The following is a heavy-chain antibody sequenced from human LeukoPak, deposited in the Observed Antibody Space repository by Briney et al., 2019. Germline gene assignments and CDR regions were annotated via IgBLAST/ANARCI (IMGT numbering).Heavy chain of an antibody. CDR1: GDSISTSNSY. J-gene: IGHJ5*02. CDR3: ARLYGVPGYYDSSGYPSRFDP. V-gene: IGHV4-39*01. Sequence: SETLSLTCTVSGDSISTSNSYWGWIRQPPGKGLEWIGSIYYSGSTYYNPSLKSRVTISVDTSKNQFSLKLSSVTAADTAVYYCARLYGVPGYYDSSGYPSRFDPWGQGTLVTVSS. D-gene: IGHD3-22*01. CDR2: IYYSGST.